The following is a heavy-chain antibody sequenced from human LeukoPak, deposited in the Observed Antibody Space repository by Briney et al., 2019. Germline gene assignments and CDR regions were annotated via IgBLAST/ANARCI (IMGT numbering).Heavy chain of an antibody. J-gene: IGHJ4*02. Sequence: PSETLSLTCAVYGGSFSGYFWNWIRQPPGKGLEWIGEINHRGSTNYNPSPKSRVTISVDTSKNQFSLKLSSVTAADTAVYYCARGRTTYGYVWGGYRPPDYWGQGTLVTVSS. D-gene: IGHD3-16*02. V-gene: IGHV4-34*01. CDR2: INHRGST. CDR3: ARGRTTYGYVWGGYRPPDY. CDR1: GGSFSGYF.